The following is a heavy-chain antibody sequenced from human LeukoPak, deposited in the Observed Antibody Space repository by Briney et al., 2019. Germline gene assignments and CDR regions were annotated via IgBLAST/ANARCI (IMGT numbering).Heavy chain of an antibody. CDR3: ARANYAYGDY. CDR2: IYRSGST. CDR1: GGSISSGDYF. Sequence: SETLSLTCSVSGGSISSGDYFWSWIRQPPGQGLEWIGYIYRSGSTYYSPSFKSRVSISLDTSRNQFSLKLSSVTAADTAVYYCARANYAYGDYWGQGTLVTVSS. V-gene: IGHV4-30-4*08. J-gene: IGHJ4*02. D-gene: IGHD2-2*01.